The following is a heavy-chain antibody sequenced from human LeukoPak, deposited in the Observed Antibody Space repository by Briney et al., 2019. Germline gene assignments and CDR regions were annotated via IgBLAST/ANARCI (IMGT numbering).Heavy chain of an antibody. D-gene: IGHD3-9*01. J-gene: IGHJ4*02. V-gene: IGHV3-48*04. CDR3: ARSGKIYFDWLLDY. Sequence: GGSLRLSCAASGFTFSSYWMHWVRQAPGKGLEWVSYISSSGSTIYYADSVTGRFTISRDNAKKSLYLQMNSLRAEYTAVYYCARSGKIYFDWLLDYWGQGTLVTVSS. CDR1: GFTFSSYW. CDR2: ISSSGSTI.